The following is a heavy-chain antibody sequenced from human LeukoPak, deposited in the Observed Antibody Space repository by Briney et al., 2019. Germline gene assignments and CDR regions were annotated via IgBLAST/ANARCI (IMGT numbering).Heavy chain of an antibody. D-gene: IGHD5-18*01. CDR3: ASGYSYDLFDY. V-gene: IGHV4-59*01. CDR2: IYYSGST. CDR1: GGSISSYY. Sequence: PSETLSLTCTVSGGSISSYYWSWIRQPPGKGLEWIGYIYYSGSTNYNLSLKSRVTISVDTSKNQFSLKLSSVAAADTAVYYCASGYSYDLFDYWGQGTLATVSS. J-gene: IGHJ4*02.